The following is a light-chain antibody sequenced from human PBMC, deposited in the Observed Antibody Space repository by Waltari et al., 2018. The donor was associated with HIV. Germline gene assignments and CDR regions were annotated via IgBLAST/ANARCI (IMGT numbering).Light chain of an antibody. Sequence: EIVLTQSPATLSLSPGERATLSCRASQSVSSYLAWYQQKPGQAPRLLIYDASNRATGIPARFSGSGSETDFTLTINSLEPEDFAVYYCQQRTYWPHTFGQGTKLEIK. V-gene: IGKV3-11*01. J-gene: IGKJ2*01. CDR3: QQRTYWPHT. CDR2: DAS. CDR1: QSVSSY.